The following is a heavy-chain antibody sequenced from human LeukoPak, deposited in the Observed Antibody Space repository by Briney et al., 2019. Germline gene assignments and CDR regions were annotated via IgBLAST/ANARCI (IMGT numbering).Heavy chain of an antibody. Sequence: GGSLRLSCAASGFTFSDYYMSWIRQAPGRWLEWVSYISSSGSTIYYAASVKGRFTISRDNAKNSLYLQMNSLRAEDTAVYYCARDLGGQQLVEDCFDYWGQGTLVTVSS. CDR2: ISSSGSTI. J-gene: IGHJ4*02. V-gene: IGHV3-11*04. CDR3: ARDLGGQQLVEDCFDY. D-gene: IGHD6-13*01. CDR1: GFTFSDYY.